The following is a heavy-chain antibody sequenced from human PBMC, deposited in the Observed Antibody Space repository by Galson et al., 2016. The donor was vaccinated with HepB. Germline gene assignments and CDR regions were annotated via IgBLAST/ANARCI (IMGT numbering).Heavy chain of an antibody. J-gene: IGHJ4*02. CDR2: IDWDDDR. V-gene: IGHV2-70*04. D-gene: IGHD6-19*01. Sequence: PALVKPTQTLTLTRTFSGFSLSTNGMRASWIRQSPGKALEWLARIDWDDDRFYSTSLKTRLTISKDTSKNQVVLTMTNMDPVDTATYYCARMSGGGGWYFFDYWGQGTLVTVSS. CDR1: GFSLSTNGMR. CDR3: ARMSGGGGWYFFDY.